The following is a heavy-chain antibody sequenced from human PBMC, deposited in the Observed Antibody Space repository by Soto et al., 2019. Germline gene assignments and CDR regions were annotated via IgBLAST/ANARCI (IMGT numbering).Heavy chain of an antibody. J-gene: IGHJ3*02. D-gene: IGHD3-22*01. CDR2: ISWDGGST. Sequence: EVQLVESGGVVVQPGGSLRLSCAASGFTFDDYTMHWVRQAPGKGLEWVSLISWDGGSTYYADSVKGRFTISRDNSKNTLYLQMNSLRAEDTAVYYCARGRITMIVLDAFDIWGQGTMVTVSS. V-gene: IGHV3-43*01. CDR1: GFTFDDYT. CDR3: ARGRITMIVLDAFDI.